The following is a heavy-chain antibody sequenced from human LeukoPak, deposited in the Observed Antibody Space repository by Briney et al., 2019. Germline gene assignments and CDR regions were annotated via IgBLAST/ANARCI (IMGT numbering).Heavy chain of an antibody. CDR2: IIPIFGTA. V-gene: IGHV1-69*13. D-gene: IGHD3-9*01. CDR1: GGTFSSYA. CDR3: ATPGVLTGYPTFDY. Sequence: GASVKVSCKASGGTFSSYAISWVRQAPGQGLEWMGGIIPIFGTATYAQKFQGRVTITADESTSTAYMELSSLRSEDTAVYYCATPGVLTGYPTFDYWGQGTLVTVSS. J-gene: IGHJ4*02.